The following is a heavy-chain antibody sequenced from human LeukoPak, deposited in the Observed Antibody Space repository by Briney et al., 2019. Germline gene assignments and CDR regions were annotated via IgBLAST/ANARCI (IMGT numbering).Heavy chain of an antibody. CDR3: ARDHYYGSGSYGGV. D-gene: IGHD3-10*01. J-gene: IGHJ4*02. CDR1: GGSISSYY. Sequence: NPSETLSLTCTVSGGSISSYYWSWIRQPPGKGLEWIGYIYYSGSTNYNPSLKSRVTISVDTSKNQFSLKLSSVTAADTAVYYCARDHYYGSGSYGGVWGQGTLVTVSS. CDR2: IYYSGST. V-gene: IGHV4-59*01.